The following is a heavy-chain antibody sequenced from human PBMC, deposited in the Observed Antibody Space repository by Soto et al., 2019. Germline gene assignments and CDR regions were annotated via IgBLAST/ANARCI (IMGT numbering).Heavy chain of an antibody. CDR3: ARGSKLVRGVINYGMDV. Sequence: PSETLSLTCAVYGVSISGYYWSWIRQPPGKGLEWIGEINHSGSTNYNPSLKSRVTMSVDTSKNQFSLKLSSVTAADTAVYYCARGSKLVRGVINYGMDVWGQGTTVTVSS. D-gene: IGHD3-10*01. CDR1: GVSISGYY. V-gene: IGHV4-34*01. J-gene: IGHJ6*02. CDR2: INHSGST.